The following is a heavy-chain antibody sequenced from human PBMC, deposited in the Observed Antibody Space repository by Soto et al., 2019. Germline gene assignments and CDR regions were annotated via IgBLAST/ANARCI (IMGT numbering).Heavy chain of an antibody. Sequence: PSETLSLTCTVSGDSVTSAIYCWSWIRQPPGKALEWIAYLCYSGSTSYNPSLKSRLTISRGTSKNQFSLKLTSVTAAGTAVYYCARSGGGSGWLGGQGTLVTVSS. CDR1: GDSVTSAIYC. D-gene: IGHD6-19*01. J-gene: IGHJ4*02. V-gene: IGHV4-61*01. CDR3: ARSGGGSGWL. CDR2: LCYSGST.